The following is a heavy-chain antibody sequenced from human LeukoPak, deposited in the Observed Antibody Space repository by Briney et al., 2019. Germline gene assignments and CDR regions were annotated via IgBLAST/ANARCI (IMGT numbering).Heavy chain of an antibody. J-gene: IGHJ4*02. CDR2: ISGSGGST. CDR3: AKDIFVRYYDFWSGIDY. Sequence: QTGGSLRLSCAASGFTFSSYAMSWVRQAPGKGLEWVSAISGSGGSTYYADSVKGRFTISRDNAKNSLFLQMNSLRAEDTAVYYCAKDIFVRYYDFWSGIDYWGQGILVTVSS. D-gene: IGHD3-3*01. CDR1: GFTFSSYA. V-gene: IGHV3-23*01.